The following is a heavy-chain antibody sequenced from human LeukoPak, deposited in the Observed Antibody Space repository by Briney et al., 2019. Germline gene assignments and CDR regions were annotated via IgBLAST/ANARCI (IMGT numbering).Heavy chain of an antibody. CDR3: AREYSSSGPSYYFDY. V-gene: IGHV1-69*13. Sequence: ASVKVSCKASGGTFSSYAISWVRQAPGQGLEWMGGIIPIFGTANYAQKFQRRVTITADESTSTAYMELSSLRSEDTAVYYCAREYSSSGPSYYFDYWGQGTLVTVSS. CDR1: GGTFSSYA. D-gene: IGHD6-6*01. CDR2: IIPIFGTA. J-gene: IGHJ4*02.